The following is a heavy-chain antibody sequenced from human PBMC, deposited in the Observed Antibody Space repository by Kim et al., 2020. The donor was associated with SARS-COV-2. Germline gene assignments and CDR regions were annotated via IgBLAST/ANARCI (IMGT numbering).Heavy chain of an antibody. D-gene: IGHD2-15*01. V-gene: IGHV1-3*01. J-gene: IGHJ4*02. Sequence: KYSDTFPNRITITSDTSASTVYMELYSLSSEDTAIYYCARITAAATKPFNYWGQGTLVSVSA. CDR3: ARITAAATKPFNY.